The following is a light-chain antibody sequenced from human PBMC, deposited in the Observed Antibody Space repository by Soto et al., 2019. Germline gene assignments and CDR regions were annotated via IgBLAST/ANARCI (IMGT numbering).Light chain of an antibody. Sequence: DIVLTQSPATLSLSPGERASISCRASQSVSIYLAWYQQKPGQAPRLLIYDASNRATGIPARFSGSGSGTDFTLTISSLEPEDFGVYYCQHRSGWPLTFGGGTKVDIK. CDR1: QSVSIY. J-gene: IGKJ4*01. CDR3: QHRSGWPLT. CDR2: DAS. V-gene: IGKV3-11*01.